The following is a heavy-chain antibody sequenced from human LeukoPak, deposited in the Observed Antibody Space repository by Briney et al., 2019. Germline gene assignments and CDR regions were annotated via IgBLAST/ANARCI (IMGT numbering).Heavy chain of an antibody. CDR2: INTYNGNT. Sequence: ASVTVSCKASGYTFNSYGFSWVRQAPGQGLEWMGWINTYNGNTNYAQKLQGRVTMTTDTSTSTAYMDLRILRSDDTAVYYCASDPSRIGGATISFFDYWGQGTLVTVSS. CDR3: ASDPSRIGGATISFFDY. V-gene: IGHV1-18*04. CDR1: GYTFNSYG. D-gene: IGHD1-26*01. J-gene: IGHJ4*02.